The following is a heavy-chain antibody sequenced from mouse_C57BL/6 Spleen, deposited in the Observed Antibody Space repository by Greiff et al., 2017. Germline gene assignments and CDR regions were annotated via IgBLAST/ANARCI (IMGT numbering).Heavy chain of an antibody. J-gene: IGHJ1*03. CDR2: INPGSGGT. Sequence: VQLQESGAELVRPGTSVKVSCKASGYAFTNYLIEWVKQRPGQGLEWIGVINPGSGGTNYNEKFKGKATLTADKSSSTAYMQLSSLTSEDSAVYFCARDYYGSSYGYVDVWGTGTTVTVSS. CDR1: GYAFTNYL. D-gene: IGHD1-1*01. CDR3: ARDYYGSSYGYVDV. V-gene: IGHV1-54*01.